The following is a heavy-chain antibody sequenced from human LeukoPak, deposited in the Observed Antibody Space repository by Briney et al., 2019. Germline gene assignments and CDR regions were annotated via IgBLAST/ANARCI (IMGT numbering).Heavy chain of an antibody. D-gene: IGHD6-19*01. CDR1: GYTFTSYD. Sequence: ASVKVSCKASGYTFTSYDINWVRQATGQGLEWMGWMNPNSGNTGYAQKFQGRVTMTRNTSISTAYMGLSSLRSEDTAVYYCARVGRIQVARLGYWGQGTLVTVSS. J-gene: IGHJ4*02. CDR3: ARVGRIQVARLGY. CDR2: MNPNSGNT. V-gene: IGHV1-8*01.